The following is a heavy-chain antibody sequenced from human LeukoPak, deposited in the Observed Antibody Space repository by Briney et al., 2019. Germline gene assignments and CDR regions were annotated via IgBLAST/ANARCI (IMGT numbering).Heavy chain of an antibody. J-gene: IGHJ4*02. CDR2: IYYSGST. CDR1: GGFISSGGYY. Sequence: SETLSLTCTVSGGFISSGGYYWSWIRQHPGKGLEWIGYIYYSGSTYYNPSLKSRVTISVDTSKNQFSLKLSSVTAADTAVYYCARDRNSGYDYWGQGTLVTVSS. D-gene: IGHD5-12*01. CDR3: ARDRNSGYDY. V-gene: IGHV4-31*03.